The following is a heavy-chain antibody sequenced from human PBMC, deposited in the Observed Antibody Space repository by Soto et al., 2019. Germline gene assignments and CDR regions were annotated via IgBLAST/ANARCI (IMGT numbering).Heavy chain of an antibody. V-gene: IGHV3-30*18. CDR1: GFIFSTYG. D-gene: IGHD3-22*01. J-gene: IGHJ4*02. Sequence: QVQLVESGGGVVQPGRSLRLSCAASGFIFSTYGMHWVRQAPGKGLEWVAGISYDGRDILYADSVKGRFTISRADSKNTLYLQMNSLRAEDTAMYYCVQDRYYDSSGYYPSYWGQGTLVTVSS. CDR3: VQDRYYDSSGYYPSY. CDR2: ISYDGRDI.